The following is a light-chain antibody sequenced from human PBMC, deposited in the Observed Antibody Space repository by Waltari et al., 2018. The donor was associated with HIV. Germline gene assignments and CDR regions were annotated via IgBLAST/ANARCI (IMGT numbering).Light chain of an antibody. V-gene: IGKV1-39*01. CDR3: LQTYDTPLT. CDR1: QNIDTF. CDR2: DTS. Sequence: DIQMTQSPSSLSASVGDTVTFTGRASQNIDTFLSWFQQTPGKAPTLLIHDTSRLHSGVPSRFSGSGSGTDFTLTISSLQSEDFATYYCLQTYDTPLTFGPGTIVDV. J-gene: IGKJ3*01.